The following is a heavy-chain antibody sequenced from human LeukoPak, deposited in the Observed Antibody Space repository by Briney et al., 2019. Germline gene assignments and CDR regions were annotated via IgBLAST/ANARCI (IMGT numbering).Heavy chain of an antibody. CDR1: GDSIWNYY. CDR3: ARGYGPNSSGFGY. D-gene: IGHD3-22*01. J-gene: IGHJ4*02. V-gene: IGHV4-59*01. Sequence: SETLSLTCTVSGDSIWNYYWNWIRQPPGKGLEWIGYIYYSGATNYSPSLRSRVTLSIDTSKYQFSLRLNSGTAADTAVYYCARGYGPNSSGFGYWGQGILVTVPS. CDR2: IYYSGAT.